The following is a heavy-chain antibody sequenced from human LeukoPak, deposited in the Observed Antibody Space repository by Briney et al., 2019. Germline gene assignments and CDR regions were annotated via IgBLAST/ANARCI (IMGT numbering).Heavy chain of an antibody. CDR3: ARDFSPYYRSSTSCYPKLKSMDV. J-gene: IGHJ6*02. Sequence: GGSLRLSCAASGFTFSSYSMNWVRQAPGKGLEWVSSISSSSSYIYYADSVKGRFTISRDNAKNSLYLQMNSLRAEDTAVYYCARDFSPYYRSSTSCYPKLKSMDVWGQGTTVTVSS. V-gene: IGHV3-21*01. D-gene: IGHD2-2*01. CDR1: GFTFSSYS. CDR2: ISSSSSYI.